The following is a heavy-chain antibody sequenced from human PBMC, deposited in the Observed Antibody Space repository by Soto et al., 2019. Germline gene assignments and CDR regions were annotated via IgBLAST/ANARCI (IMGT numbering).Heavy chain of an antibody. Sequence: GESLKISCKGSGYSFTSYWIGWVRQMPGKGLEWMGIIYPGDSDTRYSPSFQGQVTISADKSISTAYLQWSSLKASDTAMYYCATPPGLSVYCYYSSGYKENAFDSWGQGTRFTV. CDR2: IYPGDSDT. CDR1: GYSFTSYW. V-gene: IGHV5-51*01. D-gene: IGHD3-22*01. J-gene: IGHJ3*02. CDR3: ATPPGLSVYCYYSSGYKENAFDS.